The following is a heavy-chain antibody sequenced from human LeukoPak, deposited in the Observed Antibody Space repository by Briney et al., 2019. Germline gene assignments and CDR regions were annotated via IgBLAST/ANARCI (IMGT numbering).Heavy chain of an antibody. Sequence: GGSLRLSCAASGFTFSSYSMNWVRQAPGKGLEWVSSISSSSSYIYYADSVKGRFTISRDNAKNSLYLQMNSLRAEDTAVYYCAREGAGYCSGGSCYSTLGLTYYYYYYMDVWGKGTTVTVSS. CDR3: AREGAGYCSGGSCYSTLGLTYYYYYYMDV. V-gene: IGHV3-21*01. CDR2: ISSSSSYI. CDR1: GFTFSSYS. D-gene: IGHD2-15*01. J-gene: IGHJ6*03.